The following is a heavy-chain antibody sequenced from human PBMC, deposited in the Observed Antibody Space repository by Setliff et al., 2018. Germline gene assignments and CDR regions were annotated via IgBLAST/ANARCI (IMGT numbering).Heavy chain of an antibody. CDR2: IYYSGST. CDR1: GGSISSSSYY. Sequence: SETLSLTCTVSGGSISSSSYYWGWIRQPPGKGLEWIGSIYYSGSTYYNPSLKSRVTISVDTSKNQFSLKLSSVTAADTAVYYCARVGEGWVGYFDYWGQGTRVTVS. J-gene: IGHJ4*02. V-gene: IGHV4-39*01. CDR3: ARVGEGWVGYFDY. D-gene: IGHD3-16*01.